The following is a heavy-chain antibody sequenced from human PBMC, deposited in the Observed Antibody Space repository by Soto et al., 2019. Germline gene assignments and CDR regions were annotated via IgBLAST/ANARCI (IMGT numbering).Heavy chain of an antibody. CDR2: IYHGGNI. Sequence: SETLSLTCAVSGASISDSDWWNWVRQPPGKGLEWIGEIYHGGNIHYNPTLRTRVTMSLDTSKNQFSLRLTSVTAAYTVVYYCARPGGSGWYYFDSWGQGSQVTVSS. V-gene: IGHV4-4*02. D-gene: IGHD6-13*01. J-gene: IGHJ4*02. CDR3: ARPGGSGWYYFDS. CDR1: GASISDSDW.